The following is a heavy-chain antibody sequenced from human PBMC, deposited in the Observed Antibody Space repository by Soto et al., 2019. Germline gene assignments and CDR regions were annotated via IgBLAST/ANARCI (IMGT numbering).Heavy chain of an antibody. Sequence: SETLSLTCTVSGGSISSYYWSWIRQPPGKGLEWIGYIYYSGSTNYNPSLKSRVTISVDTSKNQFSLKLSSVTAADTAVYYCARDGPHYYGSGTHYYYYGMDVWGQGTTVTVSS. CDR1: GGSISSYY. CDR2: IYYSGST. V-gene: IGHV4-59*01. CDR3: ARDGPHYYGSGTHYYYYGMDV. J-gene: IGHJ6*02. D-gene: IGHD3-10*01.